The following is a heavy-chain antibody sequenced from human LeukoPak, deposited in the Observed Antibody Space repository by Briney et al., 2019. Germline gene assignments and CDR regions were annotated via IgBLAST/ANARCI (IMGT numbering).Heavy chain of an antibody. CDR1: GYTFTSYG. D-gene: IGHD3-22*01. CDR2: ISAYNGNT. V-gene: IGHV1-18*01. Sequence: EASVKVSCKASGYTFTSYGISWVRQAPGQGLEWMGWISAYNGNTNYAQKLQGRVTMTIDTSTSTAYMELRSLRSDDTAVYYCAREDYYGGAFDIWGQGTMVTVSS. J-gene: IGHJ3*02. CDR3: AREDYYGGAFDI.